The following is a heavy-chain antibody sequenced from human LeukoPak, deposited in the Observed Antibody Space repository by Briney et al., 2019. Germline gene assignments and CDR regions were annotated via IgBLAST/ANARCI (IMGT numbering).Heavy chain of an antibody. V-gene: IGHV3-23*01. CDR3: ARGLPDYYDSSGLTRFDY. Sequence: GGSLRLSCAASEFTFSKVPMGWVRQAPGRGLEWVSAISASGDVTFHADSVRGRFTISRDNSKNTLYLQMNSLRAEDTAVYYCARGLPDYYDSSGLTRFDYWGQGTLVTVSS. CDR2: ISASGDVT. D-gene: IGHD3-22*01. J-gene: IGHJ4*02. CDR1: EFTFSKVP.